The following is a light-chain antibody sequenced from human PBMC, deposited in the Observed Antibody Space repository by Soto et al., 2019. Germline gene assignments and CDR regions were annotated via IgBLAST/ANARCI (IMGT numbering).Light chain of an antibody. CDR3: QQYGSSPFT. J-gene: IGKJ3*01. CDR2: GVS. Sequence: EIVLTQSPGTLSLSPGERATLSCRASQSISSSFLAWYQQRPGQAPRLLIHGVSSKAAGIPDRFSGSGSGTDFALTINRLEPEDFALYFWQQYGSSPFTFGPGTQLEIK. V-gene: IGKV3-20*01. CDR1: QSISSSF.